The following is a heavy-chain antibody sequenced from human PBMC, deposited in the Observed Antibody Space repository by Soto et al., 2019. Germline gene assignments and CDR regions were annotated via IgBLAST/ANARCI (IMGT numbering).Heavy chain of an antibody. D-gene: IGHD3-16*02. Sequence: QVQLVESGGGVVQPGRSLRLSCAASGFTFSSYGMHWVRQAPGKGLEWVAVISYDGSNKYYADSVKGRFTICRDNSEHAQYLQMNSQRDEDTAVYYCAKPVHVWVIYRYRGGYHYWGQGSLLTVAT. CDR3: AKPVHVWVIYRYRGGYHY. CDR1: GFTFSSYG. J-gene: IGHJ4*02. V-gene: IGHV3-30*18. CDR2: ISYDGSNK.